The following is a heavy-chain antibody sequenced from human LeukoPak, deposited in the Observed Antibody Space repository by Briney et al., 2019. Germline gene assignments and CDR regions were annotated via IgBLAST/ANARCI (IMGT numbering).Heavy chain of an antibody. CDR1: GGSIGTRGYF. D-gene: IGHD2-15*01. CDR3: ARGGWWKFDY. Sequence: SETLSLTCTVSGGSIGTRGYFYSWARQPPGGGLEWIGSIDYTGSAHYTPSLKSRVTISEDTSKNQFSLKLNSVTAADTAVYYCARGGWWKFDYWGQGTLVTVSS. J-gene: IGHJ4*02. CDR2: IDYTGSA. V-gene: IGHV4-39*01.